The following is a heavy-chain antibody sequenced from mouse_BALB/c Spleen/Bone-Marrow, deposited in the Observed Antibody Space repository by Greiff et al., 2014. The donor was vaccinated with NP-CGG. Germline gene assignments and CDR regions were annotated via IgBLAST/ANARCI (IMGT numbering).Heavy chain of an antibody. CDR1: GYTFTSYW. J-gene: IGHJ2*01. D-gene: IGHD1-1*01. V-gene: IGHV1-69*02. Sequence: VQLQQSGAGLVKPGASVKLSCKASGYTFTSYWMHWVKQRPGQGLEWIGEIDPSDSYTNYNQKFKGKATLTVDKSSSTAYMQLSSLTSEDSAVYYCAITTVVATGDYWGQGTTLTVSS. CDR2: IDPSDSYT. CDR3: AITTVVATGDY.